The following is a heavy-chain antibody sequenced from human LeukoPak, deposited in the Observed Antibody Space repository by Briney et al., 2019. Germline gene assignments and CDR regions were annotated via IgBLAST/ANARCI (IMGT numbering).Heavy chain of an antibody. CDR3: AREYRTRGIRAVTTFDY. Sequence: SETLSLTCTVSGGSISSDNYYWGWIRQPPGKGLEFIGSIYYSGSTYYNPSLKSRVTISVDTSKNQFSLKLSSVTAADTAVYYCAREYRTRGIRAVTTFDYWGQGTLVTVSS. CDR1: GGSISSDNYY. V-gene: IGHV4-39*07. D-gene: IGHD4-17*01. J-gene: IGHJ4*02. CDR2: IYYSGST.